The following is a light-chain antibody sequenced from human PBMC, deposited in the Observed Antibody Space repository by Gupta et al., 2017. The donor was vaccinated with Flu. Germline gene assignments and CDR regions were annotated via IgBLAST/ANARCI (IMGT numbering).Light chain of an antibody. J-gene: IGLJ3*02. CDR1: SSNIGSNT. Sequence: SVLTQPPSASGPPGQRVTLSCSGSSSNIGSNTVNWYQQLPGTAPKLLIYSNNQRPSGVPDRFSGSKSGTSASLAISGLQSEDEADYYCAAWDDSLNGPVFGGGTKLTVL. V-gene: IGLV1-44*01. CDR3: AAWDDSLNGPV. CDR2: SNN.